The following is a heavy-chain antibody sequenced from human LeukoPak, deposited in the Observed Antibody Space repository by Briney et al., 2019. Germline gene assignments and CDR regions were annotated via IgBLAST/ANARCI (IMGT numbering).Heavy chain of an antibody. CDR1: GFTFSNYA. D-gene: IGHD3-3*01. CDR2: ISLDGRST. V-gene: IGHV3-23*01. Sequence: GGSLRLSCAVSGFTFSNYAMSWVRQAPGKGPEWVSAISLDGRSTDHADSVRGRFTISRDNSKNTLYLQMNSLRAEDTAVYYCAKVEPEDYDFWSGYPDYWGQGTLVTVSS. J-gene: IGHJ4*02. CDR3: AKVEPEDYDFWSGYPDY.